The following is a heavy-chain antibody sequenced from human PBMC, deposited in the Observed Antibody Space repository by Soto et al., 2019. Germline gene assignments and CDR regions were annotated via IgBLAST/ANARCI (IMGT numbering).Heavy chain of an antibody. CDR3: ARALMVYAIPQYSDY. V-gene: IGHV6-1*01. J-gene: IGHJ4*02. Sequence: SQTLSLTCAISGDSVSSNSAAWNWIRQSPSSGLEWLGRTYYRSKWYNDYAVSVKSRITINPDTSKNQFSLQLNSVTPEDTAVYYCARALMVYAIPQYSDYWGPGTLVTVSS. CDR1: GDSVSSNSAA. D-gene: IGHD2-8*01. CDR2: TYYRSKWYN.